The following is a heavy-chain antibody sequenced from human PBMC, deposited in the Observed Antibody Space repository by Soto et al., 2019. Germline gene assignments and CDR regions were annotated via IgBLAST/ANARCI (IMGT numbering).Heavy chain of an antibody. Sequence: GGSLRLSCAASGFTFSSYAMSWVRQAPGKGLEWVSSISGSGGSTYYADSVKGRFTISRDNSKNTLYLQMNSLRAEDTAIYYCAKEGPLSTVSSSYYGIDVWGQGTTVTVSS. D-gene: IGHD4-17*01. V-gene: IGHV3-23*01. CDR1: GFTFSSYA. J-gene: IGHJ6*02. CDR3: AKEGPLSTVSSSYYGIDV. CDR2: ISGSGGST.